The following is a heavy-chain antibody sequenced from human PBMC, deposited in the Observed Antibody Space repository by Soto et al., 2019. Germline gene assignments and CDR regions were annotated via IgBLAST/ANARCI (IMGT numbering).Heavy chain of an antibody. CDR2: IYYSGST. J-gene: IGHJ4*02. Sequence: QLQLQESGPGLVKPSETLSLTCTVSGGSISSRRFYWGWIRQPPVMVLEWIGSIYYSGSTDYDPSLKSRLSRPVDTSKNPFSLRLSSVTAADTAVYFCASRSGECRHTTCYEDFFGYLGQGILVTVS. CDR1: GGSISSRRFY. V-gene: IGHV4-39*01. D-gene: IGHD2-2*01. CDR3: ASRSGECRHTTCYEDFFGY.